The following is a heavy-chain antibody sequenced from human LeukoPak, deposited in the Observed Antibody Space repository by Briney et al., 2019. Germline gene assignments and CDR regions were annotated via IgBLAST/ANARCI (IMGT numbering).Heavy chain of an antibody. V-gene: IGHV4-34*01. CDR2: INHSGST. CDR3: ARGPQGGGGDY. D-gene: IGHD3-10*01. Sequence: SETLSLTCAVYGGSFSGYYWSWIRQPPGKGLEWIGEINHSGSTNYNPSLKSRVTISVDTSKNQFSLKLSSVTAADTAVYYCARGPQGGGGDYWGRGTLSTVS. J-gene: IGHJ4*02. CDR1: GGSFSGYY.